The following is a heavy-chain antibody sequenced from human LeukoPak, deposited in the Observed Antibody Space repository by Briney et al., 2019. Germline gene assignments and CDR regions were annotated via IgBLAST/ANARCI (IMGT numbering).Heavy chain of an antibody. D-gene: IGHD3-10*01. V-gene: IGHV3-21*01. J-gene: IGHJ4*02. CDR3: ARAPTVITMVRGVLLLKYYFDY. CDR2: IDTSSSYI. Sequence: PGGSLRLSCAASGFTFSSYAMSWVRQAPGKGLEWVSSIDTSSSYIYYTDSVKGRFTISRDNAKNSLFLQMNSLRAEDTAVYYCARAPTVITMVRGVLLLKYYFDYWGQGTLVTVSS. CDR1: GFTFSSYA.